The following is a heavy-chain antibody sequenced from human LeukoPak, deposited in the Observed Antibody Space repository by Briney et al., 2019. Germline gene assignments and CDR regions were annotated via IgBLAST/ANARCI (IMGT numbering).Heavy chain of an antibody. D-gene: IGHD5-12*01. CDR3: ARPHRQRYSGYDLSRGQDNYYYYYYMDV. J-gene: IGHJ6*03. CDR2: MNPNSGNT. V-gene: IGHV1-8*01. Sequence: GASVKVSCKASGYTFTSYDINWVRQATGQGLEWMGWMNPNSGNTGYAQKFQGRVTMTRNTSISTAYMELSSLRSEDTAVYYCARPHRQRYSGYDLSRGQDNYYYYYYMDVWGKGTTVTVSS. CDR1: GYTFTSYD.